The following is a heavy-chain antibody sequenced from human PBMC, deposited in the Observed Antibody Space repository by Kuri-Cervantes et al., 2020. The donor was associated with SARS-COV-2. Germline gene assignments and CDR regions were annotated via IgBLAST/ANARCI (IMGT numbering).Heavy chain of an antibody. D-gene: IGHD3-10*01. Sequence: GESLKISCAASGFTFSSYAMSWVRQAPGKGLEWVSGINWNGGSTGYADSVKGRFTISRDNAKNSLYLQMNSLRAEDTALYYCARDCVGSGSYVRSYYYYGMDVWGQGTTVTVSS. V-gene: IGHV3-20*04. CDR2: INWNGGST. J-gene: IGHJ6*02. CDR1: GFTFSSYA. CDR3: ARDCVGSGSYVRSYYYYGMDV.